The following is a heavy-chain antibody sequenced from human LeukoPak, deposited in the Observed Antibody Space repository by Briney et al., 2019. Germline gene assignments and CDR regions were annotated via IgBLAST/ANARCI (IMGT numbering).Heavy chain of an antibody. CDR2: IYYSGST. Sequence: SETLSLTCTVSGGSISSYYWSWIRQPPGKGLEWIGYIYYSGSTKYNPSLESRVTISLDTAKNQFSLRLSSLTAADTAVYYCARGEGQAVSAFDYWGQGMLVTVSS. V-gene: IGHV4-59*01. D-gene: IGHD2-21*02. CDR3: ARGEGQAVSAFDY. CDR1: GGSISSYY. J-gene: IGHJ4*02.